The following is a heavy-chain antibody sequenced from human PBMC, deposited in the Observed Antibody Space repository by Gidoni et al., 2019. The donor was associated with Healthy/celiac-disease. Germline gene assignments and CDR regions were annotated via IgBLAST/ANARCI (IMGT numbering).Heavy chain of an antibody. J-gene: IGHJ4*02. CDR2: IYYSGST. D-gene: IGHD3-10*02. V-gene: IGHV4-59*01. CDR1: GGSISSYY. Sequence: QVQLQESGPGLVKPSETQSLTCTVSGGSISSYYWSWIRQPPGKGLEWIGYIYYSGSTNYNPSLKSRVTISVDTSKNQFSLKLSSVTAADTAVYYCARDVFGVARFDYWGQGTLVTVSS. CDR3: ARDVFGVARFDY.